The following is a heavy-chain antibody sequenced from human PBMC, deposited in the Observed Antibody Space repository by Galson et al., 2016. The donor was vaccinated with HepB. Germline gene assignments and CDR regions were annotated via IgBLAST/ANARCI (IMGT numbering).Heavy chain of an antibody. Sequence: SLRLSCAGSGFVFGAYGFNCSRQAPGKGLEWVSSISNAGSYRNYTDSVKGRFTISRDNDKHSLYRQMNSLRAEDTAVYYCARSGGTYSSSSYYVDSWGQGTLVAVSS. CDR3: ARSGGTYSSSSYYVDS. J-gene: IGHJ4*02. V-gene: IGHV3-21*01. D-gene: IGHD6-6*01. CDR2: ISNAGSYR. CDR1: GFVFGAYG.